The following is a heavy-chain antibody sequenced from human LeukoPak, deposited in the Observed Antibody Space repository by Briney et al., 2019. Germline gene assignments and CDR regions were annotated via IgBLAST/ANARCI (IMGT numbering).Heavy chain of an antibody. Sequence: SGPALVKPTQTLTLTCTFSGFSLSTSGMCVSWIRQPPGKALEWLALIDWDDDKYYSTSLKTRLTIPKDTSKNQVVLTMTNMDPVDTATYYCARMTQQLVYWYFDLWGRGTLVTVSS. D-gene: IGHD6-13*01. CDR3: ARMTQQLVYWYFDL. CDR2: IDWDDDK. J-gene: IGHJ2*01. V-gene: IGHV2-70*01. CDR1: GFSLSTSGMC.